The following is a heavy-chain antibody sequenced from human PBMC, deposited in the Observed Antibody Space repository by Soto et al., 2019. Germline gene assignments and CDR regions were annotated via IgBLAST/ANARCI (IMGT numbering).Heavy chain of an antibody. V-gene: IGHV3-21*01. J-gene: IGHJ5*02. D-gene: IGHD3-3*01. Sequence: VQLVESGGGLVKPGGSLRLSCAASGFTFSSYSMNWVRQAPGKGLEWVSSISSSSSYIYYADSVKGRFTISRDNAKNSLYLQKNSLRAEDTAVYYCARAARPEEFGVVIIRNWFDPWGQGTLVTVSS. CDR3: ARAARPEEFGVVIIRNWFDP. CDR1: GFTFSSYS. CDR2: ISSSSSYI.